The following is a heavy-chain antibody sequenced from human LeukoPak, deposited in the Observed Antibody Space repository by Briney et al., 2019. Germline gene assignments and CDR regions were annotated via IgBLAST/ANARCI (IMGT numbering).Heavy chain of an antibody. Sequence: ASLKVSFKASGYTFTKYYMHWVRQAPGQGLEWMGIIYPSGGSTSYAQTFQGRVTMTRDTSTSTFYMELSSLRSEDTAVYYCARGRGIAAPGPRSLFDYWGQGTLVTVSS. CDR3: ARGRGIAAPGPRSLFDY. J-gene: IGHJ4*02. CDR1: GYTFTKYY. CDR2: IYPSGGST. D-gene: IGHD6-13*01. V-gene: IGHV1-46*01.